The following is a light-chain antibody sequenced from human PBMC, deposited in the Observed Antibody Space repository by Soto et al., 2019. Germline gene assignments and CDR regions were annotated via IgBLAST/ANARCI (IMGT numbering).Light chain of an antibody. Sequence: QSVLMQPPSASGTPGQRVTISCSGSSSNIGSNDVNWYQQVPGTAPKLLIYSTDQRPSGVPDRFSGSRSGTSVALAISGLQSEDEADYYCAVWDDSLDGPVFGGGTQLTVL. V-gene: IGLV1-44*01. J-gene: IGLJ2*01. CDR2: STD. CDR3: AVWDDSLDGPV. CDR1: SSNIGSND.